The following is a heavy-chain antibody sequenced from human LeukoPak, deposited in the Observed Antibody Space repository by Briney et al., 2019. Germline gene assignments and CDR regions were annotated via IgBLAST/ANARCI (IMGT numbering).Heavy chain of an antibody. J-gene: IGHJ4*02. CDR3: ARDRSGWGGGPDY. Sequence: GGSLRLSCAASGFTFSSYSMNWVRQAPGKGLEWVSSISSSSSYIYYADSVKGRFTISRDNAKNSLYLQMNSLRAEDTALYYCARDRSGWGGGPDYWGQGTLVTVSS. V-gene: IGHV3-21*04. D-gene: IGHD6-19*01. CDR1: GFTFSSYS. CDR2: ISSSSSYI.